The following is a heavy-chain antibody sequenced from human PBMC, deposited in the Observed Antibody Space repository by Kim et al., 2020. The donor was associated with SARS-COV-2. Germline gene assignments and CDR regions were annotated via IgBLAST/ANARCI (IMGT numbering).Heavy chain of an antibody. J-gene: IGHJ6*02. CDR1: GFTFSNAW. CDR3: TTDATDSSSWYYYYYGMDV. Sequence: GGSLRLSCAASGFTFSNAWMSWVRQAPGKGLEWVGRIKSKTDGGTTDYAAPVKGRFTISRDDSKNTLYLQMNSLKTEDTAVYYCTTDATDSSSWYYYYYGMDVWGQGTTVTVSS. D-gene: IGHD6-13*01. V-gene: IGHV3-15*01. CDR2: IKSKTDGGTT.